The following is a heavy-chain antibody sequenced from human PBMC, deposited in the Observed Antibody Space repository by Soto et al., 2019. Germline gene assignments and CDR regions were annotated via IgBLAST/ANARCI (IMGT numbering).Heavy chain of an antibody. J-gene: IGHJ6*03. CDR2: IIPILGIA. CDR1: GGTFSSYT. V-gene: IGHV1-69*08. CDR3: ARDHYYYYYMDV. Sequence: QVPLVQSGAEVKKPGSSVKVSCKASGGTFSSYTISWVRQAPGQGLEWMGRIIPILGIANYAQKFQGRVTITADKSTSTAYMELSSLRSEDTAVYYCARDHYYYYYMDVWGKGTTVTVSS.